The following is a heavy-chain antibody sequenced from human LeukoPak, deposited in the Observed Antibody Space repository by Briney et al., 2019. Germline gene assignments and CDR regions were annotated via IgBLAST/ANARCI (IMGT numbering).Heavy chain of an antibody. J-gene: IGHJ3*02. CDR1: GFSFSSYG. Sequence: GRSLRLSCAASGFSFSSYGMHWVRQAPGKGLEWVAVIWSDGRNKFYADSVKGRFTVSRDNSKNTLFLQMSSLRADDTALYYCAREVTNDAFDIRGQGTMVTVSS. CDR3: AREVTNDAFDI. CDR2: IWSDGRNK. V-gene: IGHV3-33*01. D-gene: IGHD4-17*01.